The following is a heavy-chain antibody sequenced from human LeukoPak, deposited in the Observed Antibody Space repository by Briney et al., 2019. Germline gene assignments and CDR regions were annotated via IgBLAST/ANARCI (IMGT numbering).Heavy chain of an antibody. CDR2: IIPIFGTP. D-gene: IGHD6-13*01. J-gene: IGHJ3*01. Sequence: SVKVSCKASGGTFSSYGISWVRQAPGQGLEWMGGIIPIFGTPNYAQKFQGRVTITADESTSTAYMELSSLRSEDTAVYYCARDARGAAAADDAFDLWGQGTVVTVSS. CDR3: ARDARGAAAADDAFDL. CDR1: GGTFSSYG. V-gene: IGHV1-69*13.